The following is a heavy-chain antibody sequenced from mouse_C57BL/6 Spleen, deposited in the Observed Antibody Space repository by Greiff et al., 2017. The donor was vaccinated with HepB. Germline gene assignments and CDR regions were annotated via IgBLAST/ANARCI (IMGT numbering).Heavy chain of an antibody. CDR1: GYAFSSSW. Sequence: VKLMESGPELVKPGASVKISCKASGYAFSSSWMNWVKQRPGKGLEWIGRIYPGDGDTNYNGKFKGKATLTADKSSSTAYMQLSSLTSEDSAVYFCARDDYSYWYFDVWGTGTTVTVSS. D-gene: IGHD2-4*01. V-gene: IGHV1-82*01. CDR3: ARDDYSYWYFDV. J-gene: IGHJ1*03. CDR2: IYPGDGDT.